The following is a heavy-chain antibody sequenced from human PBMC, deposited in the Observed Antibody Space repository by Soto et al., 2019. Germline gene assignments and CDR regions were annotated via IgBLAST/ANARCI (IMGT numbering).Heavy chain of an antibody. J-gene: IGHJ6*02. V-gene: IGHV5-51*01. Sequence: GESLKISCKGSGYSFTSYWIGWVRQMPGKGLEWMGIIYPGDSDTRYSPSFQGQVTISADKSISTAYLQWSSLKASDTAMYYCARRGYCSGGSCPHYSYYGMDVWGQGTTVTVSS. CDR1: GYSFTSYW. CDR3: ARRGYCSGGSCPHYSYYGMDV. D-gene: IGHD2-15*01. CDR2: IYPGDSDT.